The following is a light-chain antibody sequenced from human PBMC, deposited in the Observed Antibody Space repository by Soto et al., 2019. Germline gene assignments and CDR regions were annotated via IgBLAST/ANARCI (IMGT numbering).Light chain of an antibody. Sequence: QSALTQPPSASGSPGQSVAISCTGTSSDVGGYSYVSWYQQHPGKAPKLMTYEVNKRPSGVPDRFSGSKSGNTASLTVSGLQAEDEADYYCSSYARNRDILFGGGTKLTVL. J-gene: IGLJ3*02. V-gene: IGLV2-8*01. CDR3: SSYARNRDIL. CDR2: EVN. CDR1: SSDVGGYSY.